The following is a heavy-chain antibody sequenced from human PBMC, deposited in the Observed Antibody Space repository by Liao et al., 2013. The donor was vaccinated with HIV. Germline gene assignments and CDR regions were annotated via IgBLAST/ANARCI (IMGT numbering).Heavy chain of an antibody. D-gene: IGHD3-3*01. CDR2: LYTSGTT. CDR3: ARSYDFWSGYYVFDL. Sequence: QVQLQESGPGLVKPSETLSLTCAVSGGSISSYYWNWIRQPAGKGLEWIGRLYTSGTTNYNPSLKSRVTMSVDTSKNQFSLKLSSVTAADTAVYYCARSYDFWSGYYVFDLWGQGTLVTVSS. CDR1: GGSISSYY. J-gene: IGHJ4*02. V-gene: IGHV4-4*07.